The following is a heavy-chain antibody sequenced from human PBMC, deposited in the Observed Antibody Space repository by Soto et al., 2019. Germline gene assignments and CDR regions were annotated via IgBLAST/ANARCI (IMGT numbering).Heavy chain of an antibody. Sequence: GGSLRLSCAASGFTFNSYGMHWVRQGPGNGLEWVAFISYDSTKTYYADSVKGRFTISRDNSNSALYVQMNSLTGEDTAVYYCARTRSAWSDFHYYSLDVWGQGTPVTVSS. CDR1: GFTFNSYG. CDR3: ARTRSAWSDFHYYSLDV. J-gene: IGHJ6*02. V-gene: IGHV3-30*03. D-gene: IGHD1-26*01. CDR2: ISYDSTKT.